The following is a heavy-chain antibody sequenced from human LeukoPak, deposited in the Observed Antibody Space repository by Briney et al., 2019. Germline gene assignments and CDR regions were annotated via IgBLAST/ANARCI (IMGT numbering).Heavy chain of an antibody. CDR3: AKAVRRYCSGGSCYYYFDY. V-gene: IGHV3-23*01. J-gene: IGHJ4*02. Sequence: PGGSLRLSCASSGFTFSSYAMSWVPQAPGKGLEWVSAISGRGGSTYYADSVKGRFTISGDNSKNTLYLQMNSLRAADTAVYYCAKAVRRYCSGGSCYYYFDYWGQGTLVTVSS. CDR1: GFTFSSYA. CDR2: ISGRGGST. D-gene: IGHD2-15*01.